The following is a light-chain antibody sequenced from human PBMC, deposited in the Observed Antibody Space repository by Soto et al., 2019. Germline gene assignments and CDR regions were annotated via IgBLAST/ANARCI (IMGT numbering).Light chain of an antibody. CDR1: QSISTW. V-gene: IGKV1-5*01. J-gene: IGKJ1*01. Sequence: VRMTQSPPTLSAYVLDIFTITFRASQSISTWLAWYQQKPGKPPKVLIYGASNLQSGVPPRFSGSGSGTDFTLAISSLQPEDSATYYCLQDINYPWTFGQGTKVDIK. CDR2: GAS. CDR3: LQDINYPWT.